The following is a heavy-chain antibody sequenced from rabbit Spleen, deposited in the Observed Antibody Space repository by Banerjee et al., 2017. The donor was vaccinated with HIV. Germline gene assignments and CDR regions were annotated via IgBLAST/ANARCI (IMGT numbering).Heavy chain of an antibody. CDR1: GFSFSSSYW. CDR2: IYGGSDNT. D-gene: IGHD8-1*01. CDR3: ARDAASSFSSYGMDL. Sequence: QSLEESGGDLVKPGASLTLTCTASGFSFSSSYWICWVRQAPGKGLEWIACIYGGSDNTYFASWAKGRFTISKTSSTTVTLQMTSLTAADTATYFCARDAASSFSSYGMDLWGPGTLVTVS. V-gene: IGHV1S40*01. J-gene: IGHJ6*01.